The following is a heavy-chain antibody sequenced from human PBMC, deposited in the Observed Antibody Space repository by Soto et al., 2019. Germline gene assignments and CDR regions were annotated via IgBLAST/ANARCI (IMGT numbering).Heavy chain of an antibody. CDR2: IIPIFGTA. CDR1: GGTFSSYA. D-gene: IGHD1-26*01. V-gene: IGHV1-69*12. Sequence: QVQLVQSGAEVKKPGSSVKVSCKASGGTFSSYAISWVRQATGQGLEWMGGIIPIFGTANYAQKFQGRVTITADESTRTADMELSILRSEDTAVSYCSSDQGGSSDYWGQGTLVTVSS. J-gene: IGHJ4*02. CDR3: SSDQGGSSDY.